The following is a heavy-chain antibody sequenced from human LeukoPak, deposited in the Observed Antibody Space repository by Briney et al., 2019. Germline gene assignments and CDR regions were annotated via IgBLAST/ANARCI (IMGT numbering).Heavy chain of an antibody. Sequence: RASVKVSCKASGYTFTGYYMHWVRQAPGQGLEWMGWINPNSGGTNYAQKFQGRVTMTRDTSISTAYMELSRLRSDDTAVYYCARDQAALAARPFDYWGQGTLVTVSS. J-gene: IGHJ4*02. V-gene: IGHV1-2*02. CDR1: GYTFTGYY. D-gene: IGHD6-6*01. CDR3: ARDQAALAARPFDY. CDR2: INPNSGGT.